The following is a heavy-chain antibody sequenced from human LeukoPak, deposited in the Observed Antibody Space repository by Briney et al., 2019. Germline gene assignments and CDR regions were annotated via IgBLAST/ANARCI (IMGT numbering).Heavy chain of an antibody. D-gene: IGHD2-21*02. CDR3: AITVDCRATTDCYSYFHH. CDR1: GFTFSSYG. Sequence: GGSLRLSCAASGFTFSSYGVHWVRQAPGKGLVWVSRISTDGTYTEYADSVKGRITISRDNAKDTLYLQVNSLRAEDTAVYYCAITVDCRATTDCYSYFHHWGQGTLVTVSS. J-gene: IGHJ1*01. CDR2: ISTDGTYT. V-gene: IGHV3-74*03.